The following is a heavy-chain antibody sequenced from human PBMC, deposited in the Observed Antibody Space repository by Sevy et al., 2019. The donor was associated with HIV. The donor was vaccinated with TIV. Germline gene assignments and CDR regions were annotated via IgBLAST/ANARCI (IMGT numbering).Heavy chain of an antibody. CDR3: ARRGYSNYYDSSGYWKNWFDP. D-gene: IGHD3-22*01. Sequence: SETLSLTCTVSGGSISSSSYYWGWIRQPPGKGLEWIGSIYYSGSTYYNPSLKSRVTISVDTSKNQFSLKLSSVTAADTAVYYCARRGYSNYYDSSGYWKNWFDPWGQGTLVTVSS. CDR2: IYYSGST. J-gene: IGHJ5*02. CDR1: GGSISSSSYY. V-gene: IGHV4-39*01.